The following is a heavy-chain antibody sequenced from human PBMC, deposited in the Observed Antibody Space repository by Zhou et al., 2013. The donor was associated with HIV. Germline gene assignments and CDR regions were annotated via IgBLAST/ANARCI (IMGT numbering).Heavy chain of an antibody. CDR1: GYPFSRYG. CDR2: ISGDNGDT. D-gene: IGHD3-10*01. CDR3: ARGGVRGFYGVDV. V-gene: IGHV1-18*01. Sequence: QEQLEQPGVEVKKPGASVKVSCKASGYPFSRYGISWVRQAPGQGLEWMGWISGDNGDTNYAQKFQGKVTMTTDTLTNTAYLEFRSLKSDDTALYYCARGGVRGFYGVDVWGQGTTVTVSS. J-gene: IGHJ6*02.